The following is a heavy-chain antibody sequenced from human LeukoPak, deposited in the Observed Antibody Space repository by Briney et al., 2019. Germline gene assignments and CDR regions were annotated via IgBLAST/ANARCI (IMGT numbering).Heavy chain of an antibody. CDR2: ISGSGGSP. D-gene: IGHD1-26*01. V-gene: IGHV3-23*01. CDR1: GFTFSSYA. J-gene: IGHJ3*02. Sequence: GGSLRLSCAASGFTFSSYAMSWFRKAPGKGLEWVSAISGSGGSPYYADSVKGRFTISTDNSKDTLSLKNNSSRPEDTAVYYCAKGGIVGATVQAFDIWGQGTMVTVSS. CDR3: AKGGIVGATVQAFDI.